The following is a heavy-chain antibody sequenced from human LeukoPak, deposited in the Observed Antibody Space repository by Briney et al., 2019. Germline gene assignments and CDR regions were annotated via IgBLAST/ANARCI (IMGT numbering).Heavy chain of an antibody. CDR1: GFTFSNYW. J-gene: IGHJ4*02. CDR3: ARDYGGNSDYFDY. V-gene: IGHV3-7*04. Sequence: GGSLRLSCEASGFTFSNYWMTWVRQAPGKGLEWVASIKQGGGAENYVDSVKGRSTISRDNAKHSLYLQMSSLRVEDTAVYFCARDYGGNSDYFDYWGQGTLVTVSS. CDR2: IKQGGGAE. D-gene: IGHD4-23*01.